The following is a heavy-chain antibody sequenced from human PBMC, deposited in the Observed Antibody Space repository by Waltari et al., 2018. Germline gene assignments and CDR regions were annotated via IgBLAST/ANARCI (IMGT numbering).Heavy chain of an antibody. CDR3: ARHVPYYDSIYYSDF. CDR2: LHYRGNT. V-gene: IGHV4-39*01. CDR1: GGSISISSYY. Sequence: QLQLQESGPGLLKPSETLSLTCTVSGGSISISSYYWGWIRQTPGEGLGWIGSLHYRGNTYKSPSLQSRVTISVDTSKNQFSLKLTSVTAADTAVYYCARHVPYYDSIYYSDFWGQGTLVTVSS. J-gene: IGHJ4*02. D-gene: IGHD3-22*01.